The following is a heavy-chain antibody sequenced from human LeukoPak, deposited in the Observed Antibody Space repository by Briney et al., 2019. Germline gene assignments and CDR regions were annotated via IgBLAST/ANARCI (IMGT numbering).Heavy chain of an antibody. J-gene: IGHJ4*02. CDR3: AKAGIGADGAGFLCEY. CDR2: ASYYVGKQ. CDR1: GFTFSDYA. Sequence: GGSLRLSCAVSGFTFSDYAMSWVRQAPGKGLEWVSTASYYVGKQYHADSVRGRFTVSRDNSRNTVSLQMSSLRVEDTGIYYCAKAGIGADGAGFLCEYWGQGTLVTVSS. V-gene: IGHV3-23*01. D-gene: IGHD1-1*01.